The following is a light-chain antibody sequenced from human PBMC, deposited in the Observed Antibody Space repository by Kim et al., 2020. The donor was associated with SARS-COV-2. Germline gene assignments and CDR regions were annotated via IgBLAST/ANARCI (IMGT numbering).Light chain of an antibody. CDR3: QQFGNEPLY. J-gene: IGKJ4*01. CDR1: QDVHNY. Sequence: DIQMTQSLSSLFASVGDRVTITCQASQDVHNYLNGYQQRPGKAPKLLIYDASSLQTGVPSRFSGSGSGTDFTYTISSLQPEEIARYYCQQFGNEPLYFGGGNKV. V-gene: IGKV1-33*01. CDR2: DAS.